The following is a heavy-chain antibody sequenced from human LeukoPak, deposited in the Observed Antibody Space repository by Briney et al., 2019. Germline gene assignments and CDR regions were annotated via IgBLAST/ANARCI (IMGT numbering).Heavy chain of an antibody. CDR2: IYYSGST. V-gene: IGHV4-30-4*01. Sequence: SESLSVTSTLSGGSISSGDYYWSWIRQPPRKGLEWIGYIYYSGSTYYNPSLKSRAIIDTSKNQFSLKLSSVTAADTAVYYCARVWLLWFGESPTFFDYWGQGTLVTVSS. CDR1: GGSISSGDYY. CDR3: ARVWLLWFGESPTFFDY. J-gene: IGHJ4*02. D-gene: IGHD3-10*01.